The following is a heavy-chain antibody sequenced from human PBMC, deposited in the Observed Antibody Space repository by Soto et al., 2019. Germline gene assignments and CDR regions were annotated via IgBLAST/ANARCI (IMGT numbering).Heavy chain of an antibody. CDR2: IYYSGST. V-gene: IGHV4-39*01. D-gene: IGHD2-15*01. J-gene: IGHJ4*02. Sequence: QLQLQESGPGLVKPSETLSLTCTVSGGSISSTNYYWGWIRQPPGKGLEWIGSIYYSGSTYYNASLKSRVTISVDTSKNQFSLRLSSVTAADTAVYYCASGSCYDNWGQGTLVTVSS. CDR1: GGSISSTNYY. CDR3: ASGSCYDN.